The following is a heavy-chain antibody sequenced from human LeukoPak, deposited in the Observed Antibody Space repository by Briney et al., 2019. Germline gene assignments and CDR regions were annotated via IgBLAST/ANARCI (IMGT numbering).Heavy chain of an antibody. Sequence: PSETLSLTCTVSGGSISSSSYYWGWIRQPPGKGLEWIGSIYYSGSTYYNPSLKSRVTISVDTSKNQFSLKLSSVTAADTAVYYCARWHCGGDCYRGGAVNWFDPWGQGTLVTVSS. V-gene: IGHV4-39*07. CDR1: GGSISSSSYY. J-gene: IGHJ5*02. CDR2: IYYSGST. D-gene: IGHD2-21*02. CDR3: ARWHCGGDCYRGGAVNWFDP.